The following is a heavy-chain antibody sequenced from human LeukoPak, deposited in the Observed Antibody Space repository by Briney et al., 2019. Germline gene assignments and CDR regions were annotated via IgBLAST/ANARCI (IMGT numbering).Heavy chain of an antibody. D-gene: IGHD5-12*01. J-gene: IGHJ4*02. Sequence: ASVKVSCEASGYTFTSYGISWVRQAPGQGLEWMGWISAYNGNTNYAQKLQGRVTMTTDTSTSTAYMELRSLRSDDTAVYYCAREISSGYDSVLDYWGQGTLVTVSS. V-gene: IGHV1-18*01. CDR2: ISAYNGNT. CDR3: AREISSGYDSVLDY. CDR1: GYTFTSYG.